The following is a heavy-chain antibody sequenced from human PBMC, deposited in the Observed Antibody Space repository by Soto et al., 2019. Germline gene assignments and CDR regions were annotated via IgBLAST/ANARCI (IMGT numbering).Heavy chain of an antibody. CDR2: INPYSGNR. CDR3: ARALAEPSGGEYGYYYNMDV. CDR1: GYTFTNYD. D-gene: IGHD4-17*01. V-gene: IGHV1-8*01. J-gene: IGHJ6*03. Sequence: QVQLVQSGAEVKKPGASVKVSCKASGYTFTNYDINWVRQATGQVLEWMGWINPYSGNRGYAQKFQGRVTMTRSTSESTAYMELTSLMSEDTAVYYCARALAEPSGGEYGYYYNMDVWGKGTTVTVSS.